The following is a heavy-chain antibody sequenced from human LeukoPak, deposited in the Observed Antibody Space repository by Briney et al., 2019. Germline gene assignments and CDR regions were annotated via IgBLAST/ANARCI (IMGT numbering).Heavy chain of an antibody. J-gene: IGHJ4*02. D-gene: IGHD3-10*01. CDR1: GFTFSTYG. CDR3: AKDHYYYGSGIYFMHYFDY. CDR2: ISYDGSNK. V-gene: IGHV3-30*18. Sequence: GGSLRLSCAASGFTFSTYGMHWVRQAPGKGLEWVAVISYDGSNKYYADSVKDRFTISRENSKNTLHLQMNSLRAEDTAVYYCAKDHYYYGSGIYFMHYFDYWGQGTLVTVSS.